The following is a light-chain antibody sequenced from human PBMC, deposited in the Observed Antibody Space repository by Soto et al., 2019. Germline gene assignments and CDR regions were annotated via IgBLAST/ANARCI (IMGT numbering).Light chain of an antibody. V-gene: IGLV2-14*01. CDR3: SSYTSASTLLYL. CDR2: GVT. CDR1: SSDVGGYNY. J-gene: IGLJ1*01. Sequence: QSVLTQPASVSGSPGHSITISCTGTSSDVGGYNYVSWYQQHPGIAPKLLIYGVTNRPSGVSTRFSGSKSGNTASLTISGLQAEDEADYHCSSYTSASTLLYLFGTGTKVTVL.